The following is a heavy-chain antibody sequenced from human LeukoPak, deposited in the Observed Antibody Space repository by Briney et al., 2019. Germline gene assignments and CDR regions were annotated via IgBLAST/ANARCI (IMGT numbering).Heavy chain of an antibody. Sequence: SQTLSLTCAISVDSVSSNSAAWNWIRQSPSRGLEWLGRTYYRSKWYNDYAVSVKSRITINPDTSKNQFSLQLNSVTPEDTAVYYCARDSGSGSYKGQYYFDYWGQGTLVTVSS. J-gene: IGHJ4*02. CDR2: TYYRSKWYN. CDR3: ARDSGSGSYKGQYYFDY. D-gene: IGHD1-26*01. V-gene: IGHV6-1*01. CDR1: VDSVSSNSAA.